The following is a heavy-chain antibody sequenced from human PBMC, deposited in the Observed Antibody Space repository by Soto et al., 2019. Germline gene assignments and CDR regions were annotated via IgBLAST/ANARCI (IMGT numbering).Heavy chain of an antibody. CDR3: ARSPRLLEWLLSS. Sequence: AASVKVSCKASGGTFSSYAISWVRQAPGQGLEWMGGIIPIFGTANYAQKFQGRVTITADKSTSAAYMELSSLRSEDTAVYYCARSPRLLEWLLSSWGQGTLVTVSS. D-gene: IGHD3-3*01. CDR2: IIPIFGTA. J-gene: IGHJ5*02. V-gene: IGHV1-69*06. CDR1: GGTFSSYA.